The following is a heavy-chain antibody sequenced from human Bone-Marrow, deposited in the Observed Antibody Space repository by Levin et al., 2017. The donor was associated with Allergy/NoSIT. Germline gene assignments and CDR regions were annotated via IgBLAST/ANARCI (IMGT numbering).Heavy chain of an antibody. D-gene: IGHD6-13*01. J-gene: IGHJ6*02. V-gene: IGHV3-21*06. Sequence: LSLTCAASGFPFGGYGMNWVRQAPGKGLEWVSYISSGGDYIFYIDSMKGRSTISRDNRKSSLYLQINNLRADDTAVYYCARDHSSSYYGMDVWGQGTAVTVSS. CDR2: ISSGGDYI. CDR1: GFPFGGYG. CDR3: ARDHSSSYYGMDV.